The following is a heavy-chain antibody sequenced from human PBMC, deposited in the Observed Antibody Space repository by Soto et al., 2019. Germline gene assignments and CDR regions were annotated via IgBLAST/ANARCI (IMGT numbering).Heavy chain of an antibody. CDR1: GYTFTGYY. Sequence: ASVKVSCKASGYTFTGYYMHWVRQAPGQGLEWMGWINPNSGGTNYAQKFQGRVTMTRDTSISTAYMELSRLRSDDTAVYYCASLGRSGPYYSYYYGMDVWSQGTTVTVSS. CDR3: ASLGRSGPYYSYYYGMDV. J-gene: IGHJ6*02. CDR2: INPNSGGT. V-gene: IGHV1-2*02. D-gene: IGHD3-10*01.